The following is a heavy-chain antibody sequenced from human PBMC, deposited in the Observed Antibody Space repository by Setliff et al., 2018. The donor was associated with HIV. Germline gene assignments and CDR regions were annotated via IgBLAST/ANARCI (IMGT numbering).Heavy chain of an antibody. J-gene: IGHJ4*02. CDR1: GYSFTTYY. CDR3: ARLHDCGGDCYFDY. CDR2: VYPRDSKA. D-gene: IGHD2-21*02. V-gene: IGHV5-51*01. Sequence: GESLKISCQGSGYSFTTYYIGWVRQMPGKGLEWMGLVYPRDSKAQYSPSFEGQVTFSVDTSISTAYLHRSSLKASDTAIYYCARLHDCGGDCYFDYWGQGTMVTVSS.